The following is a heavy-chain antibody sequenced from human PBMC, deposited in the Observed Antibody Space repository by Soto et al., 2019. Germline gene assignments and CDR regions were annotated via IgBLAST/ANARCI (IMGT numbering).Heavy chain of an antibody. J-gene: IGHJ6*02. CDR1: GFTFSNYA. V-gene: IGHV3-30-3*01. Sequence: QVQLVESGGGVVQPGRSLRLSCAASGFTFSNYAMYWVRQAPGKGLEWVAVISYDGNNKYYADSVKGRFTISRDNSKNPLYLQMNSLRAEDTAVYYCARAGCDGGTCYALVGLRYGMDVWGQGTTVTVS. D-gene: IGHD2-15*01. CDR2: ISYDGNNK. CDR3: ARAGCDGGTCYALVGLRYGMDV.